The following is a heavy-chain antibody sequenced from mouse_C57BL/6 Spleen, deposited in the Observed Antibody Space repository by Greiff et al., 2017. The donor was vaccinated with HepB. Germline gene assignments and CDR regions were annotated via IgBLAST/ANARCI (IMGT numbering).Heavy chain of an antibody. V-gene: IGHV1-42*01. CDR1: GYSFTGYY. CDR3: ARSFLYYDYDYYFDY. Sequence: VQLQQSGPELVKPGASVKISCKASGYSFTGYYMNWVKQSPEKSLEWIGEINPSTGGTTYNQKFKAKATLTVDKSSSTAYMQLKSLTSEDSAVYYCARSFLYYDYDYYFDYWGQGTTLTVSS. CDR2: INPSTGGT. J-gene: IGHJ2*01. D-gene: IGHD2-4*01.